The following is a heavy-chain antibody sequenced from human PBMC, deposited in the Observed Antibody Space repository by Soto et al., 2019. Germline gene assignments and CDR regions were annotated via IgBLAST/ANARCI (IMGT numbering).Heavy chain of an antibody. CDR3: VTGYHSDY. CDR1: GISTSSYW. Sequence: EEQLVESGGALVRPGESLRLSCAASGISTSSYWMGWVRQAPGRGLEWVASIKNDGSEKYYMDSLKGRFTISRDNALNSLYLQINSLRAEDTAVYFCVTGYHSDYWGQGTLVTVSS. CDR2: IKNDGSEK. D-gene: IGHD5-18*01. V-gene: IGHV3-7*03. J-gene: IGHJ4*02.